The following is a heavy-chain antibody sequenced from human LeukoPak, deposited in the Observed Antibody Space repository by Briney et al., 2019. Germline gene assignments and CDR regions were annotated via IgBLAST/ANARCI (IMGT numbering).Heavy chain of an antibody. Sequence: GASVKVSCKTSGYSFTSYYIHWVRHAPGQGLEWMGWINPSSGGTEYAQKFQGRVTITGDTSISTAYMELSRLRSDDTAVYYCARDRGSSWYVDYWGQGTLVTVSS. CDR1: GYSFTSYY. CDR2: INPSSGGT. D-gene: IGHD6-13*01. J-gene: IGHJ4*02. CDR3: ARDRGSSWYVDY. V-gene: IGHV1-2*02.